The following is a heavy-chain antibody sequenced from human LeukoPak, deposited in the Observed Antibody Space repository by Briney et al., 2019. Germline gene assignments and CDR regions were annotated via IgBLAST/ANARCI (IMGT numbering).Heavy chain of an antibody. CDR1: GYTFTSYY. Sequence: ASVKVSCKASGYTFTSYYMHWVRQAPGQGLEWMGWINPNSGGTNYAQKFQGRVTMTRDTSISTAYRELSRLRSEDTAVYYGPRDFRAGFYFDSWGKGTMVTASS. J-gene: IGHJ4*02. CDR3: PRDFRAGFYFDS. D-gene: IGHD6-19*01. V-gene: IGHV1-2*02. CDR2: INPNSGGT.